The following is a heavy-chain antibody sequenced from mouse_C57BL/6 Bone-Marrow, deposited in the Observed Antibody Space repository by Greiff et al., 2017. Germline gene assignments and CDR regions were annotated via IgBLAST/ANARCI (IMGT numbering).Heavy chain of an antibody. D-gene: IGHD4-1*01. V-gene: IGHV1-55*01. J-gene: IGHJ2*03. CDR1: GYTFTSYW. Sequence: QVQLQQPGAELVKPGASVTMSCKASGYTFTSYWITWVKQRPGQGLEWIGDIYPTSGRTNYNEQFKSKAILTVDTSSNTAYMQLSSLTSVDSAVFYCAGSGPLGHSFDFCGQGTGPTV. CDR2: IYPTSGRT. CDR3: AGSGPLGHSFDF.